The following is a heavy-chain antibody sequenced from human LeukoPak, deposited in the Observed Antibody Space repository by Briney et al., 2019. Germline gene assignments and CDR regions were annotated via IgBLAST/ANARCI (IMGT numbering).Heavy chain of an antibody. CDR1: GYTFTSYG. V-gene: IGHV1-18*01. Sequence: ASVKVSCKASGYTFTSYGISWVRQAPGQGLEWMGWISAYNGNTNYAQKLQGRVTMTTDTSTSTAYMELRSLRSDDTAVYYCARDRASRSYYYGSGSYYPYYYGMDVWGQGTMVTVSS. D-gene: IGHD3-10*01. CDR3: ARDRASRSYYYGSGSYYPYYYGMDV. CDR2: ISAYNGNT. J-gene: IGHJ6*02.